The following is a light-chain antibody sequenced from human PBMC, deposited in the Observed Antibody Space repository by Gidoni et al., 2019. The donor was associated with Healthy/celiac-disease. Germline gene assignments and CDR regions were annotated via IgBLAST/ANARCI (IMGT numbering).Light chain of an antibody. J-gene: IGKJ3*01. Sequence: AIRMTQSPSAFSASTGDRVTITCRASQGISSYLAWNQQKPGKAPKLLIYAASTLQSGVPSRFSGSGSGTDCTLTISCLQSEDFATYYCQQYYSYPQFTFGPGTKVDIK. CDR1: QGISSY. CDR3: QQYYSYPQFT. V-gene: IGKV1-8*01. CDR2: AAS.